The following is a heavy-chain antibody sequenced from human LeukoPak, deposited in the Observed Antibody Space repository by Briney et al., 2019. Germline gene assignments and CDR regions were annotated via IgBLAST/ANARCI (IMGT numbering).Heavy chain of an antibody. D-gene: IGHD2-2*02. CDR3: ARGSHRGYCTTSNCYTVDY. CDR2: MNPDSGNT. V-gene: IGHV1-8*01. Sequence: GASVKVSCKAARYTFTSYDINWVRQAPGQGLEWMGWMNPDSGNTGNAQKFQGRVSMTRNTSISTAYMELGGLTSDDTAVYFCARGSHRGYCTTSNCYTVDYWGQGTLVSVSS. CDR1: RYTFTSYD. J-gene: IGHJ4*01.